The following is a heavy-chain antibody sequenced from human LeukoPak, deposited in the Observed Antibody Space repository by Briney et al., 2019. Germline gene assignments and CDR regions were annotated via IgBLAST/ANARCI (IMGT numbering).Heavy chain of an antibody. V-gene: IGHV3-23*01. D-gene: IGHD1-1*01. Sequence: GGSLRLSCATSGFTFSSYTMNWFRQAPGKGLDWFSTISHASRDTHYADSVKGWFTISRDDSLNTLYLQLSSLRAESTPVYYCVTRLKHHFDYWGEGTKVTVSS. CDR2: ISHASRDT. CDR1: GFTFSSYT. J-gene: IGHJ4*02. CDR3: VTRLKHHFDY.